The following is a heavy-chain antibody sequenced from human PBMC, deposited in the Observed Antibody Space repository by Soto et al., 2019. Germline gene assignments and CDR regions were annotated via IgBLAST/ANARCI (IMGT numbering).Heavy chain of an antibody. CDR3: ARGYDFWSGYLDY. CDR2: ISYDGSNK. D-gene: IGHD3-3*01. V-gene: IGHV3-30-3*01. J-gene: IGHJ4*02. Sequence: PGGSLRLSCAASGFTFSSYAMHWVRQAPGKGLEWVAVISYDGSNKYYADSVKGRFTISRDNSKNTLYLQMNSLRAEDTAVYYCARGYDFWSGYLDYWGQGTLVTVSS. CDR1: GFTFSSYA.